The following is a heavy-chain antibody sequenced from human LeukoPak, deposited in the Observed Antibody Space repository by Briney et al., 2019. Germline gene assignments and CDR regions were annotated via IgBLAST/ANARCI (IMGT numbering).Heavy chain of an antibody. D-gene: IGHD3-10*01. V-gene: IGHV4-39*07. CDR1: GGSISSGSYY. Sequence: PSETLSLTCTVSGGSISSGSYYWGWIRQPPGKGLEWIGSIYYSGSTYYNPSLKSRVIVSSDTSKNQFSLKLSSVTAADTAVYARDKGQYGSGTPGFTWFDPWGQGALVTVSS. CDR2: IYYSGST. CDR3: DKGQYGSGTPGFTWFDP. J-gene: IGHJ5*02.